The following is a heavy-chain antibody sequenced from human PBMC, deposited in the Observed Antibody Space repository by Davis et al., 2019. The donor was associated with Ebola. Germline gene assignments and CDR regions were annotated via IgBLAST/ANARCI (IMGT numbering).Heavy chain of an antibody. CDR1: GFTFSGDW. Sequence: PGGSLRLSCAGSGFTFSGDWMHWVRQAPGKGLVWVSRISRDGKTTSYADSVKGRFTISRDNAENTLYLQMNSLRSEDAGVYYCARDGLMGSCSGDVCPPGWLDSWGQGTLVTVSS. V-gene: IGHV3-74*01. CDR3: ARDGLMGSCSGDVCPPGWLDS. D-gene: IGHD2-15*01. CDR2: ISRDGKTT. J-gene: IGHJ5*01.